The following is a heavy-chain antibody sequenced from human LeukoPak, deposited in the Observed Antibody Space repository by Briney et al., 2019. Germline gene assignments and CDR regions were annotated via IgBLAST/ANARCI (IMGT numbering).Heavy chain of an antibody. J-gene: IGHJ5*02. D-gene: IGHD4-4*01. CDR1: GYTFTGYY. V-gene: IGHV1-2*02. CDR3: ARDYSNYDNWFDP. CDR2: INPNSGGT. Sequence: ASVTVSLKASGYTFTGYYMHWVRQAPGQGLEWMGWINPNSGGTNYAQKFQGRVTMTRDTSISTAYMELSRLRSDDTAVYYCARDYSNYDNWFDPWGQGTLVTVSS.